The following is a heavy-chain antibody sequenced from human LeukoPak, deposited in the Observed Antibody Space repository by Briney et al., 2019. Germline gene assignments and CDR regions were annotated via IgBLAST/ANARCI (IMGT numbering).Heavy chain of an antibody. V-gene: IGHV1-2*02. CDR3: AREGVAREFDY. CDR2: INPSSGGT. D-gene: IGHD2-15*01. Sequence: ASVKVSCKASGYTFTGYYMHWVRQAPGQGLEWMGWINPSSGGTNYAQKFQGRVTMTRDTSISTAYMELSRLRSDDTAVYYCAREGVAREFDYWGQGTLVTVSS. CDR1: GYTFTGYY. J-gene: IGHJ4*02.